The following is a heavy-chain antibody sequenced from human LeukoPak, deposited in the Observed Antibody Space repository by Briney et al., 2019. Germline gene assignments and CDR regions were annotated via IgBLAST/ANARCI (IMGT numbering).Heavy chain of an antibody. CDR2: IYYSGST. V-gene: IGHV4-31*03. CDR3: ASTVNLNHHIFDP. D-gene: IGHD4-17*01. CDR1: GGSISSGGYY. J-gene: IGHJ5*02. Sequence: SETLSLTCTVSGGSISSGGYYWSWIRQHPGKGLEWIGYIYYSGSTYYNPSLKSRVTISVDTSKNQFSLKLSSVTAADTAVYYCASTVNLNHHIFDPWGQGTLVTVSS.